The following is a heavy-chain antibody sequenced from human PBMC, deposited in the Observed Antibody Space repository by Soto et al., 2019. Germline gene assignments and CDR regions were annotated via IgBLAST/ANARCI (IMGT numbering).Heavy chain of an antibody. D-gene: IGHD5-18*01. CDR1: GDSVNSDSYY. J-gene: IGHJ4*02. CDR3: ARDIRGYSRAFDY. Sequence: SETLSLTCSVSGDSVNSDSYYWTWVRQPPGKGLEWIGYISSSGRTNYNPSLKSRVTISLDTSSNQFSLELTSVTAADTAIYYCARDIRGYSRAFDYWGQGTLVTVSS. V-gene: IGHV4-61*01. CDR2: ISSSGRT.